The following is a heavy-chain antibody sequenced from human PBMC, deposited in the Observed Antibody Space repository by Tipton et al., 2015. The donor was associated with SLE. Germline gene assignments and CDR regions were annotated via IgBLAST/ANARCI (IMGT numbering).Heavy chain of an antibody. J-gene: IGHJ3*02. CDR1: GGSFSGYY. CDR3: ARSSGWHEAFDI. V-gene: IGHV4-34*01. CDR2: INHSGST. D-gene: IGHD6-19*01. Sequence: TLSLTCAVYGGSFSGYYWSWIRQPPGKGLEWIGEINHSGSTNYNPSLKSRVTISVDTSKNQFSLKLSSVTAADTAVYYCARSSGWHEAFDIWGQGTMVTGSS.